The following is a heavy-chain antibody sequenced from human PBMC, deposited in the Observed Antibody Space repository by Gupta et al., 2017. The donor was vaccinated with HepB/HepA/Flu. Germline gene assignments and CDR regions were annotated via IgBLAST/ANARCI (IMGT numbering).Heavy chain of an antibody. CDR2: INHSGST. D-gene: IGHD5-18*01. CDR1: GGSFSGYY. CDR3: ARAGGYSYVDY. J-gene: IGHJ4*02. V-gene: IGHV4-34*01. Sequence: QVQLQQWGAGLLKPSETLSLTCAVYGGSFSGYYWSWIRQPPGKGLEWIGEINHSGSTNYNPSLKSRVTISVDTSKNQFSLKLSSVTAADTAVYYCARAGGYSYVDYWGQGTLVTVSS.